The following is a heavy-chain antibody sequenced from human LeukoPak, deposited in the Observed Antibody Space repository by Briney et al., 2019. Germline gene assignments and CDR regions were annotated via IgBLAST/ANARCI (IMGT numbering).Heavy chain of an antibody. V-gene: IGHV1-18*04. CDR1: GYNFLTYG. CDR3: ARTTRGGLIDY. J-gene: IGHJ4*02. CDR2: IRGYNDNT. Sequence: ASVKVSCKSSGYNFLTYGINWVRQAPGQGLEWMGWIRGYNDNTDYEEKFQGRVTMTTDTFTSTAYLEVRSLRFDDTAVYYCARTTRGGLIDYWGQGTLVTVSS. D-gene: IGHD1-1*01.